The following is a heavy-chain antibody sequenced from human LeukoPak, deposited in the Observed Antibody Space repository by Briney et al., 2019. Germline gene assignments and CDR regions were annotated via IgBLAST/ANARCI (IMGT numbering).Heavy chain of an antibody. J-gene: IGHJ4*02. V-gene: IGHV4-38-2*01. CDR3: ARASGLGGSSSGAWGAIFDY. D-gene: IGHD1-26*01. Sequence: SETLSLTCAVSGYSISSGYYWGWIRQPPGKGLEWIGSIYHSGSTYSNPSLKSRVTISVDTSKNQSSLKLSSVTAADTAVYYCARASGLGGSSSGAWGAIFDYWGQGTLVTVSA. CDR1: GYSISSGYY. CDR2: IYHSGST.